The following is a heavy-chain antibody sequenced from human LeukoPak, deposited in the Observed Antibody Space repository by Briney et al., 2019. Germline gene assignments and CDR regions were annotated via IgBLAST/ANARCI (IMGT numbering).Heavy chain of an antibody. J-gene: IGHJ4*02. V-gene: IGHV4-59*01. Sequence: SETLSLTCTVSGGSISSYYWSWIRQPPGKGLEWIGYIYYSGSTNYNPSLKSRVTISVDTSKNQFSLKLSSVTAADTAVYYCARYLYYYDSSGYHDGASFDYWGQGTLVAVSS. D-gene: IGHD3-22*01. CDR1: GGSISSYY. CDR3: ARYLYYYDSSGYHDGASFDY. CDR2: IYYSGST.